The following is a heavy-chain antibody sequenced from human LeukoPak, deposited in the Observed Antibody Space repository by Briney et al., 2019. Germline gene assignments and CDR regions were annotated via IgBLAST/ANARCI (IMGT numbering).Heavy chain of an antibody. V-gene: IGHV3-48*01. CDR2: ISSSGNTM. Sequence: GGSLRLSCAASGFTFSSYSMNWVRQAPGKGLEWVAYISSSGNTMYYADSVKGRFTISRDNAKNSLYLQMNSLRAEDTAVYFCASYDFWSGYDRHLDYWGQGTLVTVSS. CDR1: GFTFSSYS. CDR3: ASYDFWSGYDRHLDY. D-gene: IGHD3-3*01. J-gene: IGHJ4*02.